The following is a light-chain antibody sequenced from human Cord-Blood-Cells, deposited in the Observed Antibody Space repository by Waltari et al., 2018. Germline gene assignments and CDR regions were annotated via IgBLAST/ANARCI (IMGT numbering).Light chain of an antibody. CDR1: SLRSYY. J-gene: IGLJ2*01. CDR2: GKN. Sequence: SSELTHDPAVSVALGQTVRITCQGDSLRSYYASWYQHKPVRARVLVIYGKNNRPSGIPDRFSGSSSGNTASLTITGAQAEDEADYYCNSRDSSGNHVVFCGGTKLTVL. CDR3: NSRDSSGNHVV. V-gene: IGLV3-19*01.